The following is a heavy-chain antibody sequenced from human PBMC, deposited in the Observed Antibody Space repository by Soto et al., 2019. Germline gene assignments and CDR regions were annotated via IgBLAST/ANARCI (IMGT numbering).Heavy chain of an antibody. D-gene: IGHD6-13*01. CDR3: ASSLNSGYSSSWDY. V-gene: IGHV1-69*02. CDR1: GGTFSSYT. CDR2: IIPILGIA. J-gene: IGHJ4*02. Sequence: GASVKVSCKASGGTFSSYTISWVRQAPGQGLEWMRRIIPILGIANYAQKFQGRVTITADKSTSTAYMELSSLRSEDTAVYYCASSLNSGYSSSWDYWGQGTLVTVSS.